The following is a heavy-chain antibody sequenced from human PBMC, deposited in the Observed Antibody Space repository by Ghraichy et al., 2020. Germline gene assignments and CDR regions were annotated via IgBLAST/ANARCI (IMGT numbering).Heavy chain of an antibody. J-gene: IGHJ1*01. V-gene: IGHV4-39*01. D-gene: IGHD6-13*01. CDR2: IYYSGST. Sequence: SETLSLTCTVSGGSISSSSYYWGWIRQPPGKGLEWIGSIYYSGSTYYNPSLKSRVTISVDTSKNQFSLKLSSVTAADTAVYYCARHEQQQLPEYFQHWGQGTLVTVSS. CDR1: GGSISSSSYY. CDR3: ARHEQQQLPEYFQH.